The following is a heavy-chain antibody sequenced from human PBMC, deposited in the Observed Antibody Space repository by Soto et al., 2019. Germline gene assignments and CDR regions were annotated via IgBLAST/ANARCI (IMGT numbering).Heavy chain of an antibody. V-gene: IGHV1-58*01. CDR2: IVVGSGNT. J-gene: IGHJ4*02. CDR1: GFTFTSSA. D-gene: IGHD3-9*01. CDR3: AAIPLRYVDWSAFDY. Sequence: SVKVSCKASGFTFTSSAVQWVRQARGQRLEWIGWIVVGSGNTNYAQKFQERVTITRDMSTSTAYMELSSLRSEDTAVYYCAAIPLRYVDWSAFDYWGQGTLVTVSS.